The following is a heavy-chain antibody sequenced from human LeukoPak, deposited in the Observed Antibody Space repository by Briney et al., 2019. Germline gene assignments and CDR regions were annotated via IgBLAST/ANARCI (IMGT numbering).Heavy chain of an antibody. Sequence: GGSLRLSCAASGFTLSSYAMSWVRQAPGKGLEWVSAISGSGGSTYYADSAKGRFTISRDNSKNTLYLQMNSLRAEDTAVYYCANSQNSRDVPLDAFDIWGQGTMVTVSS. CDR2: ISGSGGST. J-gene: IGHJ3*02. V-gene: IGHV3-23*01. D-gene: IGHD5-24*01. CDR3: ANSQNSRDVPLDAFDI. CDR1: GFTLSSYA.